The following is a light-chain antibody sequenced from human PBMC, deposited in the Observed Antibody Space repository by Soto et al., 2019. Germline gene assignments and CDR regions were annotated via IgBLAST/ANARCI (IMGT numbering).Light chain of an antibody. CDR3: SSYTSSSTLVV. CDR1: SSDVGGYNY. V-gene: IGLV2-14*01. Sequence: QSALTQPASVSGSPGQSITISCTGTSSDVGGYNYVSWYQQHPGKAPKLMIYDVSNRLSGVSNCFSGSKSGNTASLTISGLQAEDEADYYCSSYTSSSTLVVFGTGTKVTVL. CDR2: DVS. J-gene: IGLJ1*01.